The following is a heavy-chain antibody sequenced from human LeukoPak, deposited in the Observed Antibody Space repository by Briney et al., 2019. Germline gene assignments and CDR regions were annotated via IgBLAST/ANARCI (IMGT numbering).Heavy chain of an antibody. Sequence: GSLRLSCAASGFTFSSYSMNWVRQAPGKGLEWVSSISSSSSYIYYADSVKGRFTISRDNAKNSLYLQMNSLRAEDTAVYYCARVLGSGTQREDYWGQGTLVTVSS. V-gene: IGHV3-21*01. CDR2: ISSSSSYI. D-gene: IGHD3-10*01. CDR1: GFTFSSYS. J-gene: IGHJ4*02. CDR3: ARVLGSGTQREDY.